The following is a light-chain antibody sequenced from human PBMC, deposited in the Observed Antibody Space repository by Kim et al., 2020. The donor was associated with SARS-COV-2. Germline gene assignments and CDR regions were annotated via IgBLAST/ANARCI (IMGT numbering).Light chain of an antibody. CDR3: QSYDSSNRWV. J-gene: IGLJ3*02. CDR2: EDN. Sequence: NFMLTQPHSVSESPGKTVTISCTRSSGSIASNYVQWYQQRPGSSPTTVIYEDNQRPSGVPDRFSGSIDSSSNSACLTISGLKTDDEADYYCQSYDSSNRWVFGGGTQLTVL. CDR1: SGSIASNY. V-gene: IGLV6-57*01.